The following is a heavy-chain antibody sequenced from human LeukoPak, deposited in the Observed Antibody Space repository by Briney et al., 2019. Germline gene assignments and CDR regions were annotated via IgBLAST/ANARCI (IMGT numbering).Heavy chain of an antibody. J-gene: IGHJ5*02. D-gene: IGHD5-24*01. V-gene: IGHV4-34*01. CDR2: INQSGST. CDR1: GGSFSDYY. CDR3: ARGALGNSYKWFDP. Sequence: SETLSLTCAVYGGSFSDYYYTWIRQPPGKGLEWIGEINQSGSTNHNPSLKSRVTISVDTSKNQFSLKLSSVTASDTAVYFCARGALGNSYKWFDPWGQGTLVTVSS.